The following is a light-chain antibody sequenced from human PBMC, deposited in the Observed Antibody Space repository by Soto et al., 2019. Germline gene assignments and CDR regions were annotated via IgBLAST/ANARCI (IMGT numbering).Light chain of an antibody. J-gene: IGLJ3*02. CDR1: SGHSTYA. V-gene: IGLV4-69*02. CDR3: QTWVTGMWV. Sequence: QLVLTQSPSASASLGASVKLTCTLSSGHSTYAIAWHQQQPEKGPRYLMKVNNDGDHNKGDGIPDRFSGSSSGAERYLTISSLQSEDEADYYCQTWVTGMWVFGGGTKLTVL. CDR2: VNNDGDH.